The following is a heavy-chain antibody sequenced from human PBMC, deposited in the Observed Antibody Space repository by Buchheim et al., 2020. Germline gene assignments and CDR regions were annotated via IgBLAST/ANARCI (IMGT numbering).Heavy chain of an antibody. D-gene: IGHD3-22*01. CDR2: IYYSGST. CDR1: GGSVSSGSYY. V-gene: IGHV4-61*01. J-gene: IGHJ4*02. Sequence: QVQLQESGPGLVKPSETLSLTCTVSGGSVSSGSYYWSWIRQPPGKGLEWIGYIYYSGSTNYNPSLKSRVTISVDTSKNQFSLKLSSVTAADTAVYYCARWKPYYYDSSGYYFFDCWGQGTL. CDR3: ARWKPYYYDSSGYYFFDC.